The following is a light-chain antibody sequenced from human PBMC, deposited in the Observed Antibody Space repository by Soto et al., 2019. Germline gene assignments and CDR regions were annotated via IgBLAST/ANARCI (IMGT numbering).Light chain of an antibody. CDR3: LEHNTYPFT. V-gene: IGKV1-17*01. CDR1: QGIGDD. J-gene: IGKJ4*01. Sequence: QMTQSPSSLSASVGDTVTITCRASQGIGDDLGWYQQRPGEAPKRLIYGASILPSGVPSRFSGSGSGTDFTLTLTGLQPEDFAIYFCLEHNTYPFTFGGGTKVEIK. CDR2: GAS.